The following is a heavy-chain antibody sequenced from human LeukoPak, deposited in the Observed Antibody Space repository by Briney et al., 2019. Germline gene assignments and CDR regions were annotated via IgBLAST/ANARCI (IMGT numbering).Heavy chain of an antibody. CDR1: GGSISSGGYY. CDR3: AREGYSSSWYGGSNWFDP. CDR2: IYYSGST. D-gene: IGHD6-13*01. Sequence: SQTLSLTCTVSGGSISSGGYYWSWIRQHPGKGLEWIGYIYYSGSTYYNPSLKSRVTMSVDTSKNQFSLKLSSVTAADTAVYYCAREGYSSSWYGGSNWFDPWGQGTLVTVSS. V-gene: IGHV4-31*03. J-gene: IGHJ5*02.